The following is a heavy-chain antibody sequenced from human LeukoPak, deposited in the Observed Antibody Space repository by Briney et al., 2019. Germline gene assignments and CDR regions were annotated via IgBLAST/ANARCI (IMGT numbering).Heavy chain of an antibody. Sequence: SETLSLTCTVSGGSISSYYWSWIRQPPGKGLEWIGYIYYSGSTNYNPSLTSRVPISVDTSKNQFSLKLSSVNAADTAVYYCARAYGDVYDYWGQGTLVTVSS. CDR2: IYYSGST. D-gene: IGHD4-17*01. CDR3: ARAYGDVYDY. V-gene: IGHV4-59*01. CDR1: GGSISSYY. J-gene: IGHJ4*02.